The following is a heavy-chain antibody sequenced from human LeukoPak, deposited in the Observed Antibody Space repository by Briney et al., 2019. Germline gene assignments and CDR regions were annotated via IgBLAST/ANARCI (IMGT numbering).Heavy chain of an antibody. J-gene: IGHJ4*02. D-gene: IGHD6-19*01. Sequence: PSETLSLTCTVSGYSISSGYYWSWIRQPAGKGLEWIGRIYTSGSTNYNPSLKSRVTISVDKSKNQFSLKLSSVTAADTAVYYCARGPPYSSGWHWGHPFDYWGQGTLVTVSP. CDR3: ARGPPYSSGWHWGHPFDY. V-gene: IGHV4-61*02. CDR2: IYTSGST. CDR1: GYSISSGYY.